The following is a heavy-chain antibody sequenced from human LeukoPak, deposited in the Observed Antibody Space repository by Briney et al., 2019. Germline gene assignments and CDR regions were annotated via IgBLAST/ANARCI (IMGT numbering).Heavy chain of an antibody. CDR3: TRNIAPGGKGYYFDY. Sequence: ASVTVSCKASGYTFTTYDFNWLRQATGQGLEWMGWMNPTSGNTGYAQNFQGRVTMTRDTSTSTAYLELSSLGSEDTAVYYCTRNIAPGGKGYYFDYWGQGTLVTVSS. CDR2: MNPTSGNT. D-gene: IGHD6-13*01. V-gene: IGHV1-8*01. J-gene: IGHJ4*02. CDR1: GYTFTTYD.